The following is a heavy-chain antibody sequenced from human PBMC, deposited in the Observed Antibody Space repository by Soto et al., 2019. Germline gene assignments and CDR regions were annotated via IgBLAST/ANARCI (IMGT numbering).Heavy chain of an antibody. CDR1: GDTFTNFG. V-gene: IGHV1-18*01. CDR2: IASYNSNR. J-gene: IGHJ5*02. D-gene: IGHD3-10*01. CDR3: ARVLRGVVNWFDP. Sequence: HLVQSGPEVKKPGASVTVSCKTSGDTFTNFGLSWVRQAPGQGLEWMGWIASYNSNRNYAQKFQGRLTLTTDTSTSTAYMELKSLGYDDTAVYYCARVLRGVVNWFDPWGQGTLVTVSS.